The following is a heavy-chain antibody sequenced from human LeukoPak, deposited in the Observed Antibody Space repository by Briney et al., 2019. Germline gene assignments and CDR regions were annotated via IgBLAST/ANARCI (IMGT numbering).Heavy chain of an antibody. CDR1: GFTFTNYW. Sequence: GGSLRLSCAASGFTFTNYWMTWVRQAPGKGLEWVANIKQDGSVKYYVDSVRGRFTISRDNAKNSLYLQMNSLRAEDTAVYNCARIGYSSSSLDFWGRGTLVTVSS. D-gene: IGHD6-6*01. V-gene: IGHV3-7*03. J-gene: IGHJ4*02. CDR2: IKQDGSVK. CDR3: ARIGYSSSSLDF.